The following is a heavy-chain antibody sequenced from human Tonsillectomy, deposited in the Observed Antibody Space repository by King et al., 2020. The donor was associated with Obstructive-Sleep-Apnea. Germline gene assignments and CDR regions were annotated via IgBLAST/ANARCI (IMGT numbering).Heavy chain of an antibody. CDR2: MYYSGNT. D-gene: IGHD5-12*01. J-gene: IGHJ4*02. CDR3: ARHRGVEDYGGYGDFFDY. V-gene: IGHV4-59*08. CDR1: GGSISNYY. Sequence: QLQESGPGLVKPSETLSLTCTVSGGSISNYYWSWIRQPPGKGLEWIGYMYYSGNTNFNPSLKSRVTISADTSKIQFSLRLSFVTAADTAVYYCARHRGVEDYGGYGDFFDYWGQGTLVTVSS.